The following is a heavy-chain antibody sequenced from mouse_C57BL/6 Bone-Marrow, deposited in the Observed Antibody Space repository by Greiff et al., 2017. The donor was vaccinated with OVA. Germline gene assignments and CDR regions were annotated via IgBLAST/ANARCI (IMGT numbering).Heavy chain of an antibody. CDR2: ISSGGSYT. CDR1: GFTFSSYG. J-gene: IGHJ4*01. CDR3: ASPSWGAMDY. V-gene: IGHV5-6*01. Sequence: EVKLVESGGDLVKPGGSLKLSCAASGFTFSSYGMSWVRQTPDKRLEWVATISSGGSYTYYPDSVKGRFTISRDNAKNTLYLRMSSLKSEDTALYYCASPSWGAMDYWGQGTSVTVSS.